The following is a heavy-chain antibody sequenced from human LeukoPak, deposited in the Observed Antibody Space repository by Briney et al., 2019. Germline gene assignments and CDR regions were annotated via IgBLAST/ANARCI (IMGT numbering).Heavy chain of an antibody. CDR1: GITFSSYA. V-gene: IGHV3-23*01. J-gene: IGHJ4*02. D-gene: IGHD1-26*01. CDR2: ISGSGGST. Sequence: GGSLRLSCAASGITFSSYAMSWVRQAPGKGLEWVSAISGSGGSTYYADSVKGRFTISRDNSKNTLYLQMNSLRAEDTAVYYCAKVRWELLEGGYFDYWGQGTLVTVSS. CDR3: AKVRWELLEGGYFDY.